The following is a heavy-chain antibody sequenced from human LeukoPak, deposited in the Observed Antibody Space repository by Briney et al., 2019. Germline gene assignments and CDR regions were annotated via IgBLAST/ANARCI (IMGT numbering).Heavy chain of an antibody. CDR1: GFTFSNAW. J-gene: IGHJ4*02. CDR2: IKSKTDGGTT. Sequence: GGSLRLSCAASGFTFSNAWMSWVRQAPGKGLEWVGRIKSKTDGGTTDYAAPVKGRFTISRDVSKNTVYLQMNSLKTEDTAVYYCTTKLSSPMVRGVITGDYWGQGTLVTVSS. D-gene: IGHD3-10*01. V-gene: IGHV3-15*01. CDR3: TTKLSSPMVRGVITGDY.